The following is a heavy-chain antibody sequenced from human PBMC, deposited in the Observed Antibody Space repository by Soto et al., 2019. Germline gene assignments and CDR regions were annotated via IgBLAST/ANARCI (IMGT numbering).Heavy chain of an antibody. CDR2: IKGKGYDGAT. J-gene: IGHJ4*02. V-gene: IGHV3-15*07. CDR3: TSGLIVVVAASKLAGY. CDR1: GFTFGNAW. D-gene: IGHD2-15*01. Sequence: EVQLVESGGGLVKPGGSLRLSCAASGFTFGNAWMNWVRQAPGRGLEWVGRIKGKGYDGATDYAAPVKGRFTISRGDSKNTLYLQMNTLKAEDTAVYYCTSGLIVVVAASKLAGYCGQGTLVTVSS.